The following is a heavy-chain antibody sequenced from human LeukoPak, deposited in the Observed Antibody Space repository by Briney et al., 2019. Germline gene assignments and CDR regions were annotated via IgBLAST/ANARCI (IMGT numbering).Heavy chain of an antibody. V-gene: IGHV1-69*05. CDR1: GYTLTELS. J-gene: IGHJ6*03. D-gene: IGHD1-26*01. Sequence: ASVNVSCKVSGYTLTELSMHWVRQAPGQGLEWMGGIIPIFGTANYAQKFQGRVTITTDESTSTAYMELSSLRSEDTAVYYCATDKPSGSYSYYYYYMDVWGKGTTVTVSS. CDR2: IIPIFGTA. CDR3: ATDKPSGSYSYYYYYMDV.